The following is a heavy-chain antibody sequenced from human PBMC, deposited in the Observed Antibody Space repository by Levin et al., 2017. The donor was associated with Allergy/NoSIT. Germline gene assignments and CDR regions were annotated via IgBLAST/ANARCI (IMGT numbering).Heavy chain of an antibody. CDR1: GGSISSGGYY. D-gene: IGHD3-10*01. CDR3: ARNGVGFGELVRENWFDP. J-gene: IGHJ5*02. CDR2: IYYSGST. V-gene: IGHV4-31*02. Sequence: KASETLSLTCTVSGGSISSGGYYWSWIRQHPGKGLEWIGNIYYSGSTDYNPSLKSRVTISVDTSKNQFSLKLTSVTAADTAVYYCARNGVGFGELVRENWFDPWGQGTLVSVSS.